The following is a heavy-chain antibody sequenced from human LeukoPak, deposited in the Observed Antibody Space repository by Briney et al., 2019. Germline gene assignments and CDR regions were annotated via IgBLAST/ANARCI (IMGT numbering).Heavy chain of an antibody. Sequence: GGSLRLSCAASGFTFSNYAMSWVRQAPGRGLEWVSAISSSGGDTYSADSVKGRFTIPRDNSKNTLHLQMNNLRGEDTAVYHCARQLGYCSDGSCYFDFWGQGTLVTVSS. CDR3: ARQLGYCSDGSCYFDF. J-gene: IGHJ4*02. D-gene: IGHD2-15*01. CDR1: GFTFSNYA. V-gene: IGHV3-23*01. CDR2: ISSSGGDT.